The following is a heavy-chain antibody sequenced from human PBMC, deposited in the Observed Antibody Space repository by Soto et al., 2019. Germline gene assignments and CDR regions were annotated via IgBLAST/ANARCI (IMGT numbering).Heavy chain of an antibody. D-gene: IGHD3-22*01. V-gene: IGHV3-23*01. CDR2: ISGSGGST. Sequence: GGSLRLSCAASGFTFSSYAMSWVRQAPGKGLEWVSAISGSGGSTYYADSVKGRFTISRDNSKNTLYLQMNSLRAEDTAVYYCAKGPYYYDRNTDEAEYFQHWGQGTLVTVSS. CDR1: GFTFSSYA. CDR3: AKGPYYYDRNTDEAEYFQH. J-gene: IGHJ1*01.